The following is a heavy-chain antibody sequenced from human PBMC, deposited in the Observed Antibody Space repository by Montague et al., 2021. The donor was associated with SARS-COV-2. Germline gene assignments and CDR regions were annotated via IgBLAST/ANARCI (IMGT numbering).Heavy chain of an antibody. Sequence: SETLSLTCTVSIRSSTYYWAWIRQPPGKGLEWIGSIYPGGKMFHNSSLKSRVTMSIDTSENQFSLNLNSVTAADTAVYYCARGGGYSYGALDYWGQGTLVTVSS. CDR3: ARGGGYSYGALDY. J-gene: IGHJ4*02. V-gene: IGHV4-39*01. CDR1: IRSSTYY. D-gene: IGHD5-18*01. CDR2: IYPGGKM.